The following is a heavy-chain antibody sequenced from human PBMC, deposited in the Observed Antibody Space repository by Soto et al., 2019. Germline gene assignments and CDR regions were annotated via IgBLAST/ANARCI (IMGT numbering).Heavy chain of an antibody. Sequence: QVQLVQSGAEVKKPGASVKVSCKASGYTFTSYDINWVRQATGQGLEWMGWMNPNSGNTGYAQKFQGRVTMTRNTSISTAYMELSSLRSEDTAVYYCRVVPAAMAYYYYYMDVWGKGTTVTVSS. V-gene: IGHV1-8*01. J-gene: IGHJ6*03. CDR3: RVVPAAMAYYYYYMDV. CDR1: GYTFTSYD. D-gene: IGHD2-2*01. CDR2: MNPNSGNT.